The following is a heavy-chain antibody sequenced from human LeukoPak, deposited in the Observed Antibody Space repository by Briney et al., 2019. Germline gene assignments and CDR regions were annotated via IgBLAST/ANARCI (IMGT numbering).Heavy chain of an antibody. CDR2: IRYDGSNK. CDR1: GFTFSSYG. J-gene: IGHJ4*02. CDR3: AKDSLRESIVGATTRGVNDY. Sequence: GGSLRLSCAASGFTFSSYGMNWVRQAPGKGLEWVAFIRYDGSNKYYADSVKGRFTISRDNSKNTLYLQMNSLRAEDTAVYYCAKDSLRESIVGATTRGVNDYWGQGTLVTVSS. D-gene: IGHD1-26*01. V-gene: IGHV3-30*02.